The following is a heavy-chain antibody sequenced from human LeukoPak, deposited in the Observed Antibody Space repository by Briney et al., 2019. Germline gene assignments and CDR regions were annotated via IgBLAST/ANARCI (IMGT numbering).Heavy chain of an antibody. CDR1: GFTFSDYS. V-gene: IGHV3-30*02. CDR3: AKDLGGSGSYIGPFDY. CDR2: IRYDGNNK. D-gene: IGHD3-10*01. J-gene: IGHJ4*02. Sequence: PGGSLRLSCAASGFTFSDYSMHWVRQAPGKGLNWVAFIRYDGNNKYYADSVKGRFTISRDNSKNTLFLQMNSLRAEDTAVYYCAKDLGGSGSYIGPFDYWGQGTLVTVSS.